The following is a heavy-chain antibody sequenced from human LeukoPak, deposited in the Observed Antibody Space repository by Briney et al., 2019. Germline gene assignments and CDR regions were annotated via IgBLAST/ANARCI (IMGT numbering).Heavy chain of an antibody. Sequence: ASVKVSCKASGCAFTSYGISWVRQAPGQGLEWMGWISAYNGNTNYAQKLQGRVTMTTDTSTSTAYMELRSLRSDDTAVYYCARAPSCSSTSCYIYYYYHMDVWGKGTTVTVSS. CDR3: ARAPSCSSTSCYIYYYYHMDV. CDR1: GCAFTSYG. CDR2: ISAYNGNT. D-gene: IGHD2-2*02. J-gene: IGHJ6*03. V-gene: IGHV1-18*01.